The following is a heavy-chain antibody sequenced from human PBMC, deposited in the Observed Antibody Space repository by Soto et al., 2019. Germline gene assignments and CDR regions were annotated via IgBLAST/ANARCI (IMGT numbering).Heavy chain of an antibody. V-gene: IGHV3-11*05. CDR2: ISSSSSYT. J-gene: IGHJ6*02. D-gene: IGHD3-9*01. CDR3: ARDLVGHVLRYFDWLSPDYYYGIDV. Sequence: PGGSLRLSCAASGFTFSDYYMSWIRQAPGKGLEWVSYISSSSSYTNYADSVKGRFTISRDNAKNSLYLQMNSLRAEDTAVYYCARDLVGHVLRYFDWLSPDYYYGIDVWGQGTTFTVS. CDR1: GFTFSDYY.